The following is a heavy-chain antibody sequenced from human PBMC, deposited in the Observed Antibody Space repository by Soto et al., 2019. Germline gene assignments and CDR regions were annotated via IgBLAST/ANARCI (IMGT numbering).Heavy chain of an antibody. Sequence: QVQLQQWGAGLLKPSETLSLTCAVYDGSFSAYYWSWIRQPPGKGLEWIGEINHSGSTNYNPSLKSRVTISVDTSKNQFSLKLSSVTAADTAVYYCARGQSSLLLDCWGQGILVTVSS. CDR3: ARGQSSLLLDC. CDR2: INHSGST. J-gene: IGHJ4*02. CDR1: DGSFSAYY. D-gene: IGHD2-8*02. V-gene: IGHV4-34*01.